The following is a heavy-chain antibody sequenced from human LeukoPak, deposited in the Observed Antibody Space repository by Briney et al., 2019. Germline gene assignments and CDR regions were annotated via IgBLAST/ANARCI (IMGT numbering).Heavy chain of an antibody. CDR1: GFTFSSYS. CDR3: ARDRGGSYSAIDY. D-gene: IGHD1-26*01. V-gene: IGHV3-48*04. J-gene: IGHJ4*02. Sequence: GGSLRLSCAASGFTFSSYSMNWVRQAPGKGLEWGSFISSSSSTIYYADSVKGRFTISRDNAKNSLYLQMNSLRAEDTAVYYCARDRGGSYSAIDYWGQGTLVTVSS. CDR2: ISSSSSTI.